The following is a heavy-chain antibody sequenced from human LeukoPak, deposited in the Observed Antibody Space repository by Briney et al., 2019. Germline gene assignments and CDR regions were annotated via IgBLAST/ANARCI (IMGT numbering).Heavy chain of an antibody. D-gene: IGHD1-26*01. Sequence: GGSLSLSCAASGFTVSSNYMSWVRQAPGKGLEWVSIIYSGGSTFYADSVKGRFTIPRDNSKNTLYLQMNSLRAEDTAVYYCARGGSYLSAFDIWGQGTMVTVSS. CDR3: ARGGSYLSAFDI. CDR2: IYSGGST. CDR1: GFTVSSNY. V-gene: IGHV3-53*01. J-gene: IGHJ3*02.